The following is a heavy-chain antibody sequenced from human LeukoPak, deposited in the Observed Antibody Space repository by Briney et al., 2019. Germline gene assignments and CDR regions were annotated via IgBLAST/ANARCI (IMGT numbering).Heavy chain of an antibody. CDR2: ISSSSSYI. V-gene: IGHV3-21*01. CDR1: GFTFSSYS. D-gene: IGHD1-26*01. CDR3: ARVPPPYSGSYHYYFDY. J-gene: IGHJ4*02. Sequence: GGSLRLSCAASGFTFSSYSMNWVRQAPGKGLEWVSSISSSSSYIYYADSVKGRFTISRDNAKNSLYLQMNSLRAEDTAVYYCARVPPPYSGSYHYYFDYWGQGTLVTVSS.